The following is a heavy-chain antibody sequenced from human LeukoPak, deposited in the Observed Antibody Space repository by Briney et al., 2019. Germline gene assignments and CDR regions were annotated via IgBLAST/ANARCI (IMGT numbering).Heavy chain of an antibody. D-gene: IGHD3-10*01. Sequence: PSETLSLTCGVPGYSISRGYYWAWLRQPPGKGLEWIGTIYHIGSTYYNPSLESRVTISVDTSKNEFSLNLSSVTAADTAVYFCARAGWIITSGIDYWGQGALVTVSS. CDR3: ARAGWIITSGIDY. J-gene: IGHJ4*02. CDR1: GYSISRGYY. CDR2: IYHIGST. V-gene: IGHV4-38-2*01.